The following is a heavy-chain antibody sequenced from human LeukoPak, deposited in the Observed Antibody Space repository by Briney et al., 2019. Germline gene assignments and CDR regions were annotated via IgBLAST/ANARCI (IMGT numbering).Heavy chain of an antibody. D-gene: IGHD1-26*01. Sequence: GGSLRLSCVVSGFGFSDSYMTWIRQTPGKGLEWLAYISGSGSDMYYADSVKGRFTISRDNAKNTLYLQMNSLRAEDTAIYYCAKKYSTGLDPWGQGTLVTVSS. CDR1: GFGFSDSY. V-gene: IGHV3-11*01. CDR3: AKKYSTGLDP. CDR2: ISGSGSDM. J-gene: IGHJ5*02.